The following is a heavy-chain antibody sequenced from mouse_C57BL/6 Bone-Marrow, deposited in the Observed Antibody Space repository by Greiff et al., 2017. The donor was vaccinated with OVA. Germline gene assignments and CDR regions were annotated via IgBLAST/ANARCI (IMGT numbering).Heavy chain of an antibody. CDR3: ARDTTVVAPHYYAMDY. CDR2: IWSGGST. D-gene: IGHD1-1*01. J-gene: IGHJ4*01. Sequence: VQLQQSGPGLVQPSQSLSITCTVSGFSLTSYGVHWVRQSPGKGLEWLGVIWSGGSTDYNAAFISRLSNSKDNSKSQVFFKMNSLQADDTAIYYCARDTTVVAPHYYAMDYWGQGTSVTVSS. CDR1: GFSLTSYG. V-gene: IGHV2-2*01.